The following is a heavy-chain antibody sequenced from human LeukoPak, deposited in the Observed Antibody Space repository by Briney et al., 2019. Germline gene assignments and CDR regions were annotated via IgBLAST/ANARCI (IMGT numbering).Heavy chain of an antibody. J-gene: IGHJ4*02. Sequence: SETLSLTCTVSGCSISSYYWSWIRQPPGKGLEWIGYIYYSGSTNYNPSLKSRVTISVDTSKNQFSLKLSSVTAADTAVYYCARYCSSTSCYNYFDYWGQGTLVTVSS. CDR2: IYYSGST. D-gene: IGHD2-2*02. CDR3: ARYCSSTSCYNYFDY. CDR1: GCSISSYY. V-gene: IGHV4-59*01.